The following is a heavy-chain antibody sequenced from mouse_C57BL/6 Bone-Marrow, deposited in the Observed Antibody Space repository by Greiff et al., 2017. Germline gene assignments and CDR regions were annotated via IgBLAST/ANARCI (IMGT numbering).Heavy chain of an antibody. CDR3: AITTVVAFDY. D-gene: IGHD1-1*01. Sequence: QVQLQQSGAELARPGASVPMSCKASGYTFTRYTMHWVKQRPGQGLEWIGYINPSSGYTKYNQKFKDKATLTADKSSSTAYMQLSSLTSEDSAVYYCAITTVVAFDYWGQGTTLTVSS. CDR1: GYTFTRYT. CDR2: INPSSGYT. J-gene: IGHJ2*01. V-gene: IGHV1-4*01.